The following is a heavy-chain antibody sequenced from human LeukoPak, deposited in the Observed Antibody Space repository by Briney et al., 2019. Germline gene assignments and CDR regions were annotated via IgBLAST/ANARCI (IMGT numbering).Heavy chain of an antibody. CDR1: GYTFTSYH. CDR3: ARGMFDNSGTYYYFYYALDV. V-gene: IGHV1-8*01. D-gene: IGHD3-22*01. Sequence: ASVKVSCKASGYTFTSYHIDWVRQAPGQGPEWMGWMNAKSGHTGYAQKFEGRVTKTRDTSTNTAYMELSGLRSEDTAVYYCARGMFDNSGTYYYFYYALDVWGQGTTVTVSS. CDR2: MNAKSGHT. J-gene: IGHJ6*02.